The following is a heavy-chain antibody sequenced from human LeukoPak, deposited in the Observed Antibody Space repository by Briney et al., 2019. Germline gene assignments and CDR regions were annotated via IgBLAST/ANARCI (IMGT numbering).Heavy chain of an antibody. Sequence: ASVKVSCKASGGTFSSYAITWVRQAPGQGLEWMGGIIPMFGTPNYAQKFQGRVTITADKSTSTAYMELSSLRSEDTAVYYCAKGIAVAGGADWFDPWGQGTLVTVSS. V-gene: IGHV1-69*06. J-gene: IGHJ5*02. CDR3: AKGIAVAGGADWFDP. CDR2: IIPMFGTP. D-gene: IGHD6-19*01. CDR1: GGTFSSYA.